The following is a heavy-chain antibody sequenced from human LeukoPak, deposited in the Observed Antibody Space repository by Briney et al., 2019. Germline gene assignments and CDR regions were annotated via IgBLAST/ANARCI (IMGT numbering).Heavy chain of an antibody. J-gene: IGHJ4*02. D-gene: IGHD3-22*01. CDR2: INDSGRT. V-gene: IGHV4-34*01. CDR1: GESFSGHY. CDR3: ASYYHDSSGYYQYYFDS. Sequence: PSETLSLTCAVYGESFSGHYWTWIRQPPGKGLEWIGEINDSGRTSCNPSLKSRVTISVDTSKNQFSLKLRSVAAADTAVYYCASYYHDSSGYYQYYFDSWGQGTLVTVSS.